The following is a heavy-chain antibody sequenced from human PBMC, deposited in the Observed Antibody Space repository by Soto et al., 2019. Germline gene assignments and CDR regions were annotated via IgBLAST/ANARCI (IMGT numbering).Heavy chain of an antibody. CDR2: IIPIYGAA. V-gene: IGHV1-69*13. CDR1: GDNFNTYT. CDR3: AARVSVGGPAIDY. D-gene: IGHD1-26*01. J-gene: IGHJ4*02. Sequence: ASVKVSCKPSGDNFNTYTITWVRQAPGQGLEWMGGIIPIYGAASYAQKFQDRFTITADGSTNTVYMELSSLTCEDTSLYYYAARVSVGGPAIDYWGQASRV.